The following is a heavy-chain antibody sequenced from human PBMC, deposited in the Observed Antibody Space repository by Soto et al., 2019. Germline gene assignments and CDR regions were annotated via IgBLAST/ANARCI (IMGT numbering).Heavy chain of an antibody. J-gene: IGHJ6*02. Sequence: SVKVSCKASGGTFSSYAISWVRQAPGQGLEWMGGIIPIFGTANYAQKFQGRVTITADESTSTAYMELSSLRSEDTAVHYCASLGCSSTSCYVGPPYSYGMDVWGQGTTVTVSS. CDR3: ASLGCSSTSCYVGPPYSYGMDV. V-gene: IGHV1-69*13. CDR2: IIPIFGTA. D-gene: IGHD2-2*01. CDR1: GGTFSSYA.